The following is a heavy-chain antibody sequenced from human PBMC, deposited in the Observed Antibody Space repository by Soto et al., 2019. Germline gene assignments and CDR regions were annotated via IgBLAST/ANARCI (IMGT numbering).Heavy chain of an antibody. V-gene: IGHV4-30-4*01. CDR1: GGSIRNGDYY. J-gene: IGHJ4*02. Sequence: LSLTCTVSGGSIRNGDYYWGWIRQPPGKGLEWIGYVYYSGTTYSQPSLNSRVSISVDTSENQFSLRLTSVTAADTAVYYCVTVNLVGAAYYFDYWGPGTLVTVSS. D-gene: IGHD1-26*01. CDR2: VYYSGTT. CDR3: VTVNLVGAAYYFDY.